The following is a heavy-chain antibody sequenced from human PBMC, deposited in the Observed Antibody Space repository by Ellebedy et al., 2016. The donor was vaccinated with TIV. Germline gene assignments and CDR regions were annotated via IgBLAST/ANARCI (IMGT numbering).Heavy chain of an antibody. V-gene: IGHV1-46*04. J-gene: IGHJ4*02. CDR1: GYTFTSYA. Sequence: AASVKVSCKASGYTFTSYAMHWVRQAPGHGLEWMGIINPSGGSTTYAQKLQGRLTMTRDTSTSTVYMELSSLRSEDTAVYYCAREGGYSYGPDRYFDYWGQGTLVTVSS. CDR2: INPSGGST. D-gene: IGHD5-18*01. CDR3: AREGGYSYGPDRYFDY.